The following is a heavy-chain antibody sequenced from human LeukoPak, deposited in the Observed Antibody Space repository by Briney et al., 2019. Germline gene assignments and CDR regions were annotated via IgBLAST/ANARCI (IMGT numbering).Heavy chain of an antibody. CDR3: ARDQGEYSGYDNGYYYGMDV. V-gene: IGHV1-69*01. J-gene: IGHJ6*02. Sequence: SVKVSCKASGGTFSSYAISWVRQAPGQGLEWMGGIIPIFGTANYAQKFQGRVSITADESTSTAYMELSSLRSEDTAVYYCARDQGEYSGYDNGYYYGMDVWGQGTTVTVSS. CDR2: IIPIFGTA. CDR1: GGTFSSYA. D-gene: IGHD5-12*01.